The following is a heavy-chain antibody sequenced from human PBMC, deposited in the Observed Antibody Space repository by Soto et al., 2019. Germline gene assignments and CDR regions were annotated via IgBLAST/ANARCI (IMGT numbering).Heavy chain of an antibody. D-gene: IGHD3-9*01. CDR3: ARVRERLQYFDWFYHFDS. CDR1: GGSTVGYY. J-gene: IGHJ4*02. CDR2: VYYNGGA. Sequence: PSETLSLTCTVSGGSTVGYYWGWIRQPPGKGLEWIGYVYYNGGAKYNPSLKSRVTMSVDTSKNQVSLRLTSVTAADTAVYFCARVRERLQYFDWFYHFDSWGQGTLVTVSS. V-gene: IGHV4-59*01.